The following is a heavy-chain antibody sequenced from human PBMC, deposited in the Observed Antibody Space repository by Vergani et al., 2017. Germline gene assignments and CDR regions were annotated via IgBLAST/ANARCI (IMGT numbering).Heavy chain of an antibody. CDR2: IYPGDSDT. CDR1: GYSFTSYW. D-gene: IGHD6-13*01. J-gene: IGHJ4*02. V-gene: IGHV5-51*01. Sequence: EVQLVQSGAEVKKPGESLKISCKGSGYSFTSYWIGWVRQMPGKGLEWMGIIYPGDSDTRYSPSFQGQVTISADKSVSTAYLQWSSLQASETAMYYCAKQITLAATGHTNFDYWGQGTLVTVSS. CDR3: AKQITLAATGHTNFDY.